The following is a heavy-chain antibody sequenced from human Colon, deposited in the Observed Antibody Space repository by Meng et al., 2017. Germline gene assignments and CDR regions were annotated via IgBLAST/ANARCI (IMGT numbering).Heavy chain of an antibody. CDR1: GFTFSSYW. D-gene: IGHD1-7*01. CDR3: AKDLNWNSFDY. Sequence: ALLVASRGGLVQPGGFLRLFCAAVGFTFSSYWMHWVRQAPGKGLVWVSRINKDGSSTRYADSVKGRFTISRDNAKNTLYLQMNSLRAEDTAVYYCAKDLNWNSFDYWGQGALVTVSS. J-gene: IGHJ4*02. CDR2: INKDGSST. V-gene: IGHV3-74*01.